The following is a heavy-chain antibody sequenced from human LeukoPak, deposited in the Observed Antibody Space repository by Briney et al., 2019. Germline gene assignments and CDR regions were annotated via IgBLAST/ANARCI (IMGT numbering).Heavy chain of an antibody. CDR1: GGSISSGDYY. CDR3: ARSYYDYVWGSYRYVSPHFDY. J-gene: IGHJ4*02. D-gene: IGHD3-16*02. V-gene: IGHV4-30-4*08. CDR2: IYYSGST. Sequence: SETLSLTCTVSGGSISSGDYYWSWIRQPPGKGLEWIGYIYYSGSTYYNPSLKSRVTISVDTSKNQFSLKLSSVTAADTAVYYCARSYYDYVWGSYRYVSPHFDYWGQGTLVTVS.